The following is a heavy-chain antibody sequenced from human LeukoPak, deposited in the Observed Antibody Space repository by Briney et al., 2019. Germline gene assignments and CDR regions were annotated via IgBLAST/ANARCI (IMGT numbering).Heavy chain of an antibody. CDR1: GFTFSSYA. J-gene: IGHJ4*02. D-gene: IGHD2-21*01. V-gene: IGHV3-23*01. Sequence: GGSLRLSCAASGFTFSSYAMSWVRQAPGKGLELVSAISDSGNTYHADSVKGRFTIARDSSKNTLFLQMNRLRPEDAAVYYCAKAPVTTCRGAYCYPFDYWGQGTLVTVSS. CDR2: ISDSGNT. CDR3: AKAPVTTCRGAYCYPFDY.